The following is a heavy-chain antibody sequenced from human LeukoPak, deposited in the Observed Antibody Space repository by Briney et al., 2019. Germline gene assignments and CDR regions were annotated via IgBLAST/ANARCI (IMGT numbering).Heavy chain of an antibody. J-gene: IGHJ4*02. CDR2: INSDGSST. D-gene: IGHD2-21*01. V-gene: IGHV3-74*01. CDR1: GFTFSSYW. Sequence: GSLRLSCAASGFTFSSYWMHWVRQAPGKGLVWVSRINSDGSSTSYADSVRGRFSISRDNAKNSLYLQMNSLRAEDTALYYCVQGPYLDYWGQGTLVTVSS. CDR3: VQGPYLDY.